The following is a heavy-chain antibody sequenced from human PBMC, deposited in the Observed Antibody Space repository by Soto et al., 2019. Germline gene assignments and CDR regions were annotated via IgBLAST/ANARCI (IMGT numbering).Heavy chain of an antibody. V-gene: IGHV3-7*01. D-gene: IGHD3-22*01. CDR3: ASSYYYDSSGYLVRFDY. CDR2: IKQDGSEK. J-gene: IGHJ4*02. Sequence: HPGGSLRLSCAASGFTFSSYWMSWVRQAPGKGLEWVANIKQDGSEKYYVDSAKGRFTISRDNAKNSLYLQMNSLRAEDTAVYYCASSYYYDSSGYLVRFDYRGKRTLVTVSS. CDR1: GFTFSSYW.